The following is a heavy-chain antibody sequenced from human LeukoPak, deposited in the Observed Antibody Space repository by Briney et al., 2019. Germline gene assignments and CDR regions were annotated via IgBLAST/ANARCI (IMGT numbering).Heavy chain of an antibody. CDR3: VGGGQQPAYYYYYMDV. CDR1: GYTFTNYW. D-gene: IGHD6-13*01. CDR2: IYPDDSDS. V-gene: IGHV5-51*01. J-gene: IGHJ6*03. Sequence: GESLKISCKASGYTFTNYWIGWVRQMPGKGLEWMGFIYPDDSDSRYSPSFQGQVTISVDKSISTTYLQWSSLKASDTAMYYCVGGGQQPAYYYYYMDVWGKGTTVTVSS.